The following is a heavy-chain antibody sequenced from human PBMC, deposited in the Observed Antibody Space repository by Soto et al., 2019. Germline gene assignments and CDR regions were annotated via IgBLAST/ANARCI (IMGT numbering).Heavy chain of an antibody. CDR2: ISGSGGNT. CDR1: GFTFTTYA. D-gene: IGHD3-10*01. CDR3: AQDFGEHWLPDY. Sequence: EVQLLESGGGLIQPGGSLRLSCAASGFTFTTYAMSWVRQAPGKGLEWVSAISGSGGNTYYADSVKGRFNISRDNSKNTVHLRMNRLRVDDTAVYYCAQDFGEHWLPDYWGQGTLVTDSS. J-gene: IGHJ4*02. V-gene: IGHV3-23*01.